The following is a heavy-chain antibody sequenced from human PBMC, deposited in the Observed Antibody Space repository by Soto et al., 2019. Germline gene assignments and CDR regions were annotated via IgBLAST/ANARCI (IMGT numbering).Heavy chain of an antibody. CDR1: GGSITSSSYY. CDR3: ATQEVGGSYVYTFDP. D-gene: IGHD1-26*01. V-gene: IGHV4-39*01. Sequence: PSETLSLTCTVSGGSITSSSYYWGWIRQPPGKGLEWIGSIYYSGSTYYNPSLKSRVTISVDTSKNQFSLKLSSVTAADTAVYYCATQEVGGSYVYTFDPWGQGT. CDR2: IYYSGST. J-gene: IGHJ5*02.